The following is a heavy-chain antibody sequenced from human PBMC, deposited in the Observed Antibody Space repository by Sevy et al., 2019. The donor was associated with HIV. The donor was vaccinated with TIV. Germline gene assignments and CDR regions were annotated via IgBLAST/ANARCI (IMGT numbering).Heavy chain of an antibody. J-gene: IGHJ4*01. D-gene: IGHD2-15*01. CDR1: GVSFSDYY. CDR3: ARGPLFSPEYCSGGTCPTIDF. Sequence: SETLSLTCAVSGVSFSDYYWAWIRQAPGKGLEWIGEVSQSGSANYNRSLRSRVIMSLDTSKNHVSLKLTSVTAADTAMYYCARGPLFSPEYCSGGTCPTIDFWSQGTLVTVSS. CDR2: VSQSGSA. V-gene: IGHV4-34*01.